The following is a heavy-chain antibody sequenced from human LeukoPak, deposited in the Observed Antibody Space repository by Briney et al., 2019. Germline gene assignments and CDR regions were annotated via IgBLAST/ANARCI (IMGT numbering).Heavy chain of an antibody. CDR3: AKDRGQIYYNYYMDV. CDR1: GFTFDDYA. CDR2: ISYNSDTI. D-gene: IGHD3-10*01. J-gene: IGHJ6*03. Sequence: GGSLRLSCAASGFTFDDYAMHWVRHAPGKGLEWVSGISYNSDTIAYADSVKGRFTISRDNSKNTLYLHMNSLRAEDTAVYYCAKDRGQIYYNYYMDVWGKGTTVTVSS. V-gene: IGHV3-9*01.